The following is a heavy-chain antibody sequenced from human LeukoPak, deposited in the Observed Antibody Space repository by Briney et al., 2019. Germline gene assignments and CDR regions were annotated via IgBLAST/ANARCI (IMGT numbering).Heavy chain of an antibody. CDR2: IYYSGST. V-gene: IGHV4-31*03. CDR3: ARDTAARAGGMDV. J-gene: IGHJ6*02. CDR1: GGSISSGGYY. D-gene: IGHD4-17*01. Sequence: TLSLTCTVSGGSISSGGYYWSWIRQHPGKGLEWIGYIYYSGSTYYNPSLKSRVTISVDTSKNQFSLKLSSVTAADTAVYYCARDTAARAGGMDVWGQGTTVTVSS.